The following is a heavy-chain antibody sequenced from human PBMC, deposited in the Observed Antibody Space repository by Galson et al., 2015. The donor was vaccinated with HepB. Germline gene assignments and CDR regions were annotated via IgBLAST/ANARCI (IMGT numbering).Heavy chain of an antibody. CDR3: ARAHRIAGVWAAADPRCDY. CDR1: GGSISSYY. Sequence: SETLSLTCTVSGGSISSYYWSWIRQPPGKGLEWIGYIYYSGSTNYNPSLKSRVTISVDTSKNQFSLKLSSVTTADTAVYYCARAHRIAGVWAAADPRCDYWGQGTLVTVSS. J-gene: IGHJ4*02. V-gene: IGHV4-59*01. D-gene: IGHD6-13*01. CDR2: IYYSGST.